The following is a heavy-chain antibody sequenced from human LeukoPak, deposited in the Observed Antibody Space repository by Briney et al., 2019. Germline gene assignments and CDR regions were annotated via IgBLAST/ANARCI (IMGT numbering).Heavy chain of an antibody. CDR3: ARVSGYDWESFYDY. D-gene: IGHD5-12*01. Sequence: SETLSLTCTVSGGSITNYYWSWIRQPPGKGLEWIGFSYYNGNTNYNPSLKSRVTISVDMSKNQFSLKLSSVTAADTAMYYCARVSGYDWESFYDYWGQGTLVTVSS. CDR1: GGSITNYY. J-gene: IGHJ4*02. CDR2: SYYNGNT. V-gene: IGHV4-59*01.